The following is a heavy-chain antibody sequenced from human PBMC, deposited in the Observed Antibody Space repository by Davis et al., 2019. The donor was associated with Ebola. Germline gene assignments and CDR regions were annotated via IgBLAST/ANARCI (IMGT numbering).Heavy chain of an antibody. CDR1: GFTFRRYA. CDR3: AKDPPTYYYDSSGYYTLYYFDY. Sequence: GESLKIPCAASGFTFRRYAMRWVRQAPGKGLDWVPAISGSGGSTYYADSVKGRFTISRDNSKNTLYLQMNSLRAEDTAVYYCAKDPPTYYYDSSGYYTLYYFDYWGQGTLVTVSS. V-gene: IGHV3-23*01. J-gene: IGHJ4*02. D-gene: IGHD3-22*01. CDR2: ISGSGGST.